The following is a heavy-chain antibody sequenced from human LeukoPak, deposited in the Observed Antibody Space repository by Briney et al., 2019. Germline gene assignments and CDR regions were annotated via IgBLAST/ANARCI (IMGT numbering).Heavy chain of an antibody. V-gene: IGHV3-66*04. CDR3: ARLGYGSTWGERYYFDY. CDR1: GFTVSSNY. J-gene: IGHJ4*02. D-gene: IGHD6-13*01. CDR2: IYSDETT. Sequence: GGSLSLSCAASGFTVSSNYMSWVRQAPGKGLEWVSIIYSDETTYYPDSVRGRFTISRDNSKSTLYLQMNSLRADDTAVYYCARLGYGSTWGERYYFDYWGQGTLVTVSP.